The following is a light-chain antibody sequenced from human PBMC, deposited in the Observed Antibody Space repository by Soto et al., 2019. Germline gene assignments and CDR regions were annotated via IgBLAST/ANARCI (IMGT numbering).Light chain of an antibody. J-gene: IGLJ1*01. CDR3: NSYTSSSTHV. V-gene: IGLV2-14*01. CDR1: SSDVGGHNH. Sequence: QSALTQPASVSGSPGQSITISCTGSSSDVGGHNHVSWYQQHPGKAPKLIIYEVGNRPSGVSNRFSGSKSGNTASLTISGCQAEDEADYYCNSYTSSSTHVFGTGTKLTVL. CDR2: EVG.